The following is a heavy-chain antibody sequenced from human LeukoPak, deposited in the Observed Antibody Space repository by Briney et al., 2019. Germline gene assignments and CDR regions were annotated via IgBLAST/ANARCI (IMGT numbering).Heavy chain of an antibody. D-gene: IGHD4-17*01. CDR1: GGSFSGYY. CDR2: INHSGST. CDR3: ARVARRRWGYGDYRTTFDP. J-gene: IGHJ5*02. V-gene: IGHV4-34*01. Sequence: SETLSLTCAVYGGSFSGYYWSWIRQPPGKGLEWIGKINHSGSTNYNPSLKSRVTISVDTSKNQFSLKLSSVTAAETAVYYCARVARRRWGYGDYRTTFDPWGQGTLVTVSS.